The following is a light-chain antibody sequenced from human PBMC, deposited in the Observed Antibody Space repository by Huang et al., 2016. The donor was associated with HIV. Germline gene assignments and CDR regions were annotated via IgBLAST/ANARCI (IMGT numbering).Light chain of an antibody. CDR3: QQYNNWPRT. Sequence: ERVMTQSPATLSVSLGERATLSCRASQYVSSTIAWYQQKPGQTPRSLISGASTRVTDIPGRCSGSGSGIEFTLTISSLQSEDFAVYYCQQYNNWPRTFGQGTKLEIK. J-gene: IGKJ2*01. CDR2: GAS. V-gene: IGKV3-15*01. CDR1: QYVSST.